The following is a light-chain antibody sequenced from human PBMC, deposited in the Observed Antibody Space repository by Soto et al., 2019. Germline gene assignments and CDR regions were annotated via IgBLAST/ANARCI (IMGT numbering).Light chain of an antibody. CDR2: LNSDGSH. J-gene: IGLJ2*01. V-gene: IGLV4-69*01. CDR3: QNWGSGIVV. Sequence: QSVLTQPPSASASLGASVKLTCTLSSGHSNYDIAWHQQQSEKGPRYLMKLNSDGSHSKGDGIPDPFSGSSSAAERYLTISRPQYEDEADYYCQNWGSGIVVFGGGTKLTVL. CDR1: SGHSNYD.